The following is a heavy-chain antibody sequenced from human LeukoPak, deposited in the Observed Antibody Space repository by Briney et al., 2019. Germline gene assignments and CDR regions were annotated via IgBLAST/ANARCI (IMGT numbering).Heavy chain of an antibody. CDR2: INPSGGST. Sequence: ASVKVSCKASGYTFTSYYMHWVRQAPGQGLEWMGIINPSGGSTSYAQKFQGRVTMTTDTSTSTAYMELRSLRSDDTAIYYCARDKLAVPGRFASWGQGPRVTVPS. CDR3: ARDKLAVPGRFAS. J-gene: IGHJ4*02. V-gene: IGHV1-46*01. CDR1: GYTFTSYY. D-gene: IGHD3-3*02.